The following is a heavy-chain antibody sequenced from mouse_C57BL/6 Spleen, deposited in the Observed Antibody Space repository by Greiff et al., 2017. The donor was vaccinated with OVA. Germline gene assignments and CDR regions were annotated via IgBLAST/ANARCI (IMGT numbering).Heavy chain of an antibody. CDR2: ISGGGGNT. D-gene: IGHD1-1*01. CDR3: RRHPPYYSSSGWFDD. Sequence: EVMLVESGGGLVKPGGSLKLSCAASGFTFSSYTMSWVRQTPEKRLEWVATISGGGGNTYYPDSVKGRFTISRDNAKNTLYLQMSSLRSEDTALYYCRRHPPYYSSSGWFDDWGQGTLVTVSA. V-gene: IGHV5-9*01. J-gene: IGHJ3*01. CDR1: GFTFSSYT.